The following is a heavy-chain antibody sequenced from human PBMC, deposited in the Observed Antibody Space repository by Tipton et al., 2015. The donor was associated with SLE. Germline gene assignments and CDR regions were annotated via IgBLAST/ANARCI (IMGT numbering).Heavy chain of an antibody. CDR1: GFTFISYA. CDR3: AKEGGWVNDDFDI. CDR2: ISGAGGNT. J-gene: IGHJ3*02. Sequence: SLRLSCSGSGFTFISYAMDWVRQVPGKGLEWISAISGAGGNTYYAGSVKGRFTISRDNSRNTLYLRMDTLRVEDSAIYYCAKEGGWVNDDFDIWGQGTRVFVSS. V-gene: IGHV3-23*01. D-gene: IGHD5-12*01.